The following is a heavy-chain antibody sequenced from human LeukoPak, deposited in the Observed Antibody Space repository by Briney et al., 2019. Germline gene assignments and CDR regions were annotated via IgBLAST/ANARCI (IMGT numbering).Heavy chain of an antibody. CDR3: ARIGTAPDY. J-gene: IGHJ4*02. CDR1: GGSFSGYY. V-gene: IGHV4-34*01. Sequence: SETLSLTCAVYGGSFSGYYWSWIRQPPGKGLEWIGEINHSGSTNYNPSLKSRVTISVDTSKNQFSLKLSSVTAADTAVYYCARIGTAPDYWGQGTLVTASS. CDR2: INHSGST. D-gene: IGHD1-1*01.